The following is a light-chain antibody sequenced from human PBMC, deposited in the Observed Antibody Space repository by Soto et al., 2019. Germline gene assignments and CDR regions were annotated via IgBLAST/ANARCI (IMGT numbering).Light chain of an antibody. CDR2: GVT. J-gene: IGLJ1*01. V-gene: IGLV2-14*03. CDR3: VSYTSSTTYV. CDR1: HNDIGTYDY. Sequence: QSALTQPTSVSGSPGQSITISCTGNHNDIGTYDYVSWYQQHPGRAPRLLIYGVTTRPSGISDRFSGSKSGSTASLIISRLQTEDEADYYCVSYTSSTTYVFXTGTKVTVL.